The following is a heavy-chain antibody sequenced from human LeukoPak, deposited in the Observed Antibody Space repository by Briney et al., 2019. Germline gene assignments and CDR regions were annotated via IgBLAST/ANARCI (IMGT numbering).Heavy chain of an antibody. V-gene: IGHV3-11*04. CDR1: GFTFSDYY. J-gene: IGHJ4*02. D-gene: IGHD6-19*01. CDR3: ARGTIAVAGTFDY. Sequence: GGSLRLSCAASGFTFSDYYMSWIRQAPGKGLEWVSYISGSGSTIYYADSVKGRFTISRDNAKNSLYLQMNSLRGEDTAVYYCARGTIAVAGTFDYWGQGTLVTVSS. CDR2: ISGSGSTI.